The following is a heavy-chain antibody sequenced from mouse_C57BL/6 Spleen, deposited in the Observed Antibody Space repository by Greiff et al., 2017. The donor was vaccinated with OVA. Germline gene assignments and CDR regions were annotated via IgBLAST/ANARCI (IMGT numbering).Heavy chain of an antibody. CDR1: GFTFSSYA. Sequence: EVQRVESGGGLVKPGGSLKLSCAASGFTFSSYAMSWVRQTPEKRLEWVATISDGGSYTYYPDNVKGRFTISRDNAKNNLYLQMSHLKSEDTAMYYCARSNYYGSSYDAMDYWGQGTSVTVSS. V-gene: IGHV5-4*01. CDR3: ARSNYYGSSYDAMDY. D-gene: IGHD1-1*01. CDR2: ISDGGSYT. J-gene: IGHJ4*01.